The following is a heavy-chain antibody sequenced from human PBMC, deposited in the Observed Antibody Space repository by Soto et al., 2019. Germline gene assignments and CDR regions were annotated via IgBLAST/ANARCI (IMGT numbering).Heavy chain of an antibody. CDR3: ARGGGRSGWYGIDAFDI. D-gene: IGHD6-19*01. J-gene: IGHJ3*02. Sequence: PSQTLSLTCAISGDSVSSNSAAWNWIRQSPSRGLEWLGRTYYRSKWYNDYAVSVKSRITINPDTSKNQFSLQLNSVTPEDTAVDYCARGGGRSGWYGIDAFDIWGQGTMVTVSS. CDR1: GDSVSSNSAA. V-gene: IGHV6-1*01. CDR2: TYYRSKWYN.